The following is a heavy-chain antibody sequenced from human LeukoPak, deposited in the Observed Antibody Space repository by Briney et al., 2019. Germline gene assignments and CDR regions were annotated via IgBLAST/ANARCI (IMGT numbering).Heavy chain of an antibody. D-gene: IGHD4-17*01. V-gene: IGHV1-8*02. CDR3: ARGPRAVDYGEDY. CDR1: GYTFTGYY. CDR2: INPNSGNT. J-gene: IGHJ4*02. Sequence: ASVKVSCKASGYTFTGYYMHWVRQAPGQGLEWMGWINPNSGNTGYAQKFQGRVTMTRNTSISTAYMELSSLRSEDTAVYYCARGPRAVDYGEDYWGQGTLVTVSS.